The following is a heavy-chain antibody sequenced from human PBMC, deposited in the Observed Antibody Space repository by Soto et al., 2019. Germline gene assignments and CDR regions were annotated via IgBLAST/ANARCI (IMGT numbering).Heavy chain of an antibody. CDR3: ARNQLLSKYFDY. V-gene: IGHV3-33*01. CDR1: GFTFSSYG. CDR2: IWYDGSNK. Sequence: GGSLRLSCAASGFTFSSYGMHWVRQAPGKGLEWVAVIWYDGSNKYYADSVKGRFTISRDNSKNTLYLQMNSLRAEDTAVYYCARNQLLSKYFDYWGQGTLVTVSS. D-gene: IGHD2-2*01. J-gene: IGHJ4*02.